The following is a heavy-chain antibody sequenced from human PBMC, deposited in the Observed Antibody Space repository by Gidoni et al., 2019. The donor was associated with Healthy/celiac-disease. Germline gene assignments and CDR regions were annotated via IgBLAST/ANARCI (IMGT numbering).Heavy chain of an antibody. CDR3: ARRPEEDTAMVPAGRYGMDV. J-gene: IGHJ6*02. CDR2: IRWNSGSI. Sequence: EVKLVESGGGLKQHGSCLILSCVASGFTLDDDAMQWVRQAPGKGLEWFSGIRWNSGSIGYADSVKGRFTISRDNAKNSLYLQMNSLRAEDTALYYCARRPEEDTAMVPAGRYGMDVWGQGTTVTVSS. D-gene: IGHD5-18*01. V-gene: IGHV3-9*01. CDR1: GFTLDDDA.